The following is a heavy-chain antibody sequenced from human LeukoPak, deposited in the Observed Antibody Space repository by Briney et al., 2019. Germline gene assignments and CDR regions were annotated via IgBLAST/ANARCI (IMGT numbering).Heavy chain of an antibody. CDR3: AGTGPILRYYYYYYMDV. CDR2: IYHSGST. D-gene: IGHD3/OR15-3a*01. Sequence: SETLSLTCAVSGYSISSGYYWGWIRQPPGKGLEWIGSIYHSGSTYYNPSLKSRVTISVDTSKNQFSLKLSSVTAADTAVYYCAGTGPILRYYYYYYMDVWGKGTTVTVSS. J-gene: IGHJ6*03. V-gene: IGHV4-38-2*01. CDR1: GYSISSGYY.